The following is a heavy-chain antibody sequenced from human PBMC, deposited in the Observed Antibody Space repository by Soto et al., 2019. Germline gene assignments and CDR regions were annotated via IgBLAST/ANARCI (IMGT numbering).Heavy chain of an antibody. Sequence: GGSLRLSCAASRFTFSSYAMSWVRQAPGKGLEWVSAISGSGGSTYYAASVKGRFTISRDNSKNTLYLQMNSLRVEDTAVYYCANPRGYCSSTSCPALDAFDIWGQGTLVTVSS. V-gene: IGHV3-23*01. CDR1: RFTFSSYA. D-gene: IGHD2-2*01. J-gene: IGHJ3*02. CDR2: ISGSGGST. CDR3: ANPRGYCSSTSCPALDAFDI.